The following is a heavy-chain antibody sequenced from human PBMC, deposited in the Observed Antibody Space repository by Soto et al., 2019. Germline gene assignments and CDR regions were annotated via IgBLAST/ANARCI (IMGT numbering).Heavy chain of an antibody. V-gene: IGHV3-48*01. CDR3: ARAIRIAARPRGDAFDI. Sequence: EVQLVESGGGLVQPGGSLRLSCAASGFTFSSYSMNWVRQAPGKGLEWVSYISSSSSTIYYADSVKGRFTISRDNAKNSLYLQMISLRAEDTAVYYCARAIRIAARPRGDAFDIWGQGTMVTVSS. CDR2: ISSSSSTI. J-gene: IGHJ3*02. D-gene: IGHD6-6*01. CDR1: GFTFSSYS.